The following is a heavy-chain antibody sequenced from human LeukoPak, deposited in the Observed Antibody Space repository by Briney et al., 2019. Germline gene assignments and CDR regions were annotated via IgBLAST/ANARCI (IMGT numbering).Heavy chain of an antibody. Sequence: GGSLRLSCAASGFTFNNYWMSWVRQAPGKGLEWMGGFDPEDGETIYAQRFRGRVTMTEDTSTDTAYMELSSLRSEDTAVYYCATDPSGWYVFDYWGQGTLVTVSS. J-gene: IGHJ4*02. CDR1: GFTFNNYW. D-gene: IGHD6-19*01. CDR3: ATDPSGWYVFDY. CDR2: FDPEDGET. V-gene: IGHV1-24*01.